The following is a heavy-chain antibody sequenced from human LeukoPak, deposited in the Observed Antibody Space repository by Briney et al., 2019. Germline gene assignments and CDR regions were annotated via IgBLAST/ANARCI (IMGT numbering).Heavy chain of an antibody. Sequence: SETLSLTCTVSGGSISSYYWSWIRQPAGKGQEWIGRIYTSGSTNYNPSLKSRVTMSVDTSKNQFSLKLSSVTAADTAVYYCARDPEYYYGSGSPNWFDPWGQGTLVTVSS. V-gene: IGHV4-4*07. CDR3: ARDPEYYYGSGSPNWFDP. CDR1: GGSISSYY. D-gene: IGHD3-10*01. J-gene: IGHJ5*02. CDR2: IYTSGST.